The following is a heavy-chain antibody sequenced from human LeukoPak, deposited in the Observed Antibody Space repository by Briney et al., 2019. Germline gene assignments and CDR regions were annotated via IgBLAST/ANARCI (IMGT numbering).Heavy chain of an antibody. Sequence: AGGSLRLSCVASGLIFDDYTMHWVRQAPGKGLEWVSAISGSGGSTYYADSVKGRFTISRDNSKNTLYLQMNSLRAEDTAVYYCAKVFRTYYYDSSGYLDYWGQGTLVTVSS. CDR1: GLIFDDYT. V-gene: IGHV3-23*01. J-gene: IGHJ4*02. CDR2: ISGSGGST. CDR3: AKVFRTYYYDSSGYLDY. D-gene: IGHD3-22*01.